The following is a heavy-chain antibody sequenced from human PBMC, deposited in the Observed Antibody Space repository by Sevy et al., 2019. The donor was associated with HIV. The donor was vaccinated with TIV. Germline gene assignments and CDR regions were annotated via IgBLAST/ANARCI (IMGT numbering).Heavy chain of an antibody. Sequence: SETLSLTCAVSGYSISRGYYWGWIRQPPGKGLEWIGNIYRSGVTHYNPSLKSRVTISKDTSKNQFSLNLSSVTAADTAIYCCVQPTMTYTSGWSWFDPWGPGTLVTVSS. J-gene: IGHJ5*02. V-gene: IGHV4-38-2*01. CDR1: GYSISRGYY. CDR3: VQPTMTYTSGWSWFDP. D-gene: IGHD6-19*01. CDR2: IYRSGVT.